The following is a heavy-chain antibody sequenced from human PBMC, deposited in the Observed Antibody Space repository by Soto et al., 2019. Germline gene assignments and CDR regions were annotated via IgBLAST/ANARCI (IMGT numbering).Heavy chain of an antibody. CDR3: ARENYDYIWGSYRSPYFDY. V-gene: IGHV4-59*01. CDR2: IYYSGST. Sequence: PSETLSLTCTVSGGSISSYYWSWIRQPPGKGLEWIGYIYYSGSTNYNPSLKSRVTISVDTSKNQFSLKLSSVTAADTAVYYCARENYDYIWGSYRSPYFDYWGQGTLVTVSS. CDR1: GGSISSYY. J-gene: IGHJ4*02. D-gene: IGHD3-16*02.